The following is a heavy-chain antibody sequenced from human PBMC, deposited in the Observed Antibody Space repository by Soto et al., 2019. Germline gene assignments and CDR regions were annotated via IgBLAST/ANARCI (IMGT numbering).Heavy chain of an antibody. Sequence: ASVKVSCKASGYTFTDYYMHWVRQAPGQGLEWMGWVNPNSGGTNYAQKFQGWVTMTRDTSITTAYMELSRLRSDDTAVYYCASSRATYSSSSVDYWGQGTLVTVSS. J-gene: IGHJ4*02. CDR3: ASSRATYSSSSVDY. V-gene: IGHV1-2*04. D-gene: IGHD6-6*01. CDR2: VNPNSGGT. CDR1: GYTFTDYY.